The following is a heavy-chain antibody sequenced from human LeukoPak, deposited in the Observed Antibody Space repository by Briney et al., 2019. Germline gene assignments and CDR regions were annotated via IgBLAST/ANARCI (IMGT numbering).Heavy chain of an antibody. J-gene: IGHJ4*02. CDR3: AKKNASYYDSSGYYLDY. Sequence: GGSLRLSCAASGFTFSSYGMHWVRQAPGKGLEWVAVISYDGSDKYYADSVKGRFTISRDNSKNTLYLQMNSLRAEDTAVYYCAKKNASYYDSSGYYLDYWGQGTLVTVSS. V-gene: IGHV3-30*18. CDR2: ISYDGSDK. CDR1: GFTFSSYG. D-gene: IGHD3-22*01.